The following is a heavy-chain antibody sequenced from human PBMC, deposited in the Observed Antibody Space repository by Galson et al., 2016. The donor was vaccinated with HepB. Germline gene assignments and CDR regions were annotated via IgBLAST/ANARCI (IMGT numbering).Heavy chain of an antibody. CDR2: IIPIFVTA. Sequence: SVKVSCKASGGTFSSYAISWVRQAPGQGLEWMGGIIPIFVTANYAQKFQGRVTITADESTTTAYMELSSLRSEDTAVYYCARGGVDDLVGHYGMDVWGQGTTVTVSS. CDR1: GGTFSSYA. V-gene: IGHV1-69*13. J-gene: IGHJ6*02. D-gene: IGHD3-3*01. CDR3: ARGGVDDLVGHYGMDV.